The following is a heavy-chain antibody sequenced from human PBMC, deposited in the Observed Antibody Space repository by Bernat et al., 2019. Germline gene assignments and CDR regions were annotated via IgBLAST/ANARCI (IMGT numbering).Heavy chain of an antibody. J-gene: IGHJ5*02. V-gene: IGHV3-30*18. CDR3: AKDLYDYWSGFDNWFDP. D-gene: IGHD3-3*01. CDR2: ISYDGSNK. Sequence: VQLLESGGGLVQPGGSLRLSCAASGFTFSSYAMSWVRQAPGKGLEWVAVISYDGSNKYYADSVKGRFTISRDNSKNTLYLQMNSLRAEDTAVYYCAKDLYDYWSGFDNWFDPWGQGTLVTVSS. CDR1: GFTFSSYA.